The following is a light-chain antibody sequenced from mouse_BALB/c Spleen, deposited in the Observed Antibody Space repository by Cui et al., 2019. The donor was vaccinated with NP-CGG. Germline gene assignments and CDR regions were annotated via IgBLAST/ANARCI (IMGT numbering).Light chain of an antibody. CDR3: ALWYSNHWV. V-gene: IGLV1*01. Sequence: HAVVTQESALTTSPGKTVTLTCRSSTGTVTTSNYANWVQEKPDHLFTGLIGGTNNRAPGVPARFSGSLIGDKAALTITGAQTKDEAIYFCALWYSNHWVFGGGTKLTVL. CDR1: TGTVTTSNY. J-gene: IGLJ1*01. CDR2: GTN.